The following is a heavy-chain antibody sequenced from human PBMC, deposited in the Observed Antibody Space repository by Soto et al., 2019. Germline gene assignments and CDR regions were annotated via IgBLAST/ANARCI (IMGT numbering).Heavy chain of an antibody. J-gene: IGHJ4*02. CDR2: ISVYNDNT. CDR1: GYPFTSAG. Sequence: QVQLVQSGAEVKKPGASVKVSCKASGYPFTSAGISWVRQAPGQELEWMGWISVYNDNTKYAQKFQGRVIMTTDTSTTTAYMELRSLTSDDTAVYYCARLEGVDYWGQGTLVTVSS. V-gene: IGHV1-18*01. CDR3: ARLEGVDY.